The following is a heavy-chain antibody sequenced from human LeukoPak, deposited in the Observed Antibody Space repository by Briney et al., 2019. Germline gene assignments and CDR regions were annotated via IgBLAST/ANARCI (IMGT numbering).Heavy chain of an antibody. D-gene: IGHD4-17*01. CDR3: ARASHDYGDYSHFDY. J-gene: IGHJ4*02. CDR2: LHTSGST. Sequence: PSETLSLTCTVSGGSISSYYWSWIRQPAGEGLEWIGRLHTSGSTNYNPSLKTRVTISVDKPKNQFSLKLSSVTAADTAVYYCARASHDYGDYSHFDYWGQGTLVTVSS. V-gene: IGHV4-4*07. CDR1: GGSISSYY.